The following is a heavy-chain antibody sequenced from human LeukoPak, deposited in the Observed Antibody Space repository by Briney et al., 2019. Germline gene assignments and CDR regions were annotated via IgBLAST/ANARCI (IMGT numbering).Heavy chain of an antibody. Sequence: GGSLRLSCAASGLTFSSYSMNWVRQAPGKGLEWVAYISSFSGTIYYADSVKGRFTISRDNAKNSLYLQMNSLRDEDTAVYYCARGAHKRDDYGGFFDYWGQKTLVTVSS. CDR1: GLTFSSYS. V-gene: IGHV3-48*02. CDR3: ARGAHKRDDYGGFFDY. D-gene: IGHD4-23*01. CDR2: ISSFSGTI. J-gene: IGHJ4*02.